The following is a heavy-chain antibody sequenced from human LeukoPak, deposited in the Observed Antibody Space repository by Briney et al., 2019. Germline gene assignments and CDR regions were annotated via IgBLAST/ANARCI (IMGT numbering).Heavy chain of an antibody. Sequence: PSETLSLTCAVSGYSISSGCYWDWIRQPPGKGLEWIGSIYHSGSTYYNPSLKSRVTISVDTSKNQFSLKLTSVTAADTAVYYCARHASVSGNWPRPLDYWGQGSLVTVSS. V-gene: IGHV4-38-2*01. D-gene: IGHD3-3*01. CDR3: ARHASVSGNWPRPLDY. CDR1: GYSISSGCY. J-gene: IGHJ4*02. CDR2: IYHSGST.